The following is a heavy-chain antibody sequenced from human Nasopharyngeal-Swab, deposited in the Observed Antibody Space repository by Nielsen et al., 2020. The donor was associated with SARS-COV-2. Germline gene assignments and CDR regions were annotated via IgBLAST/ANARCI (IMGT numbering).Heavy chain of an antibody. V-gene: IGHV3-30-3*01. Sequence: GESLKISCAASGFTFSSYAMHWVRQAPGKGLEWVAVISYDGSNKYYADSVKGRFTISRDNSKNTLYLQMNSLRAEDTAVYYCARGFYGDYGYYFDYWGQGTLVTVSS. D-gene: IGHD4-17*01. J-gene: IGHJ4*02. CDR3: ARGFYGDYGYYFDY. CDR2: ISYDGSNK. CDR1: GFTFSSYA.